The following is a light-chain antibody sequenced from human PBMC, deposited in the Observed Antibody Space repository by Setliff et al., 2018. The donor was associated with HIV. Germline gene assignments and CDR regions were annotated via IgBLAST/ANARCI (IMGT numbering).Light chain of an antibody. Sequence: QSVLAQPASVSGSPGQSITISCTGTSSDVGGYNYVSWYQQHPGKAPKLMIYEVSKRPSGVSNRFSGSKSANAASLTISGLQADDEADYYCCSYAGSSTPYVFGTGTKVTVL. CDR2: EVS. CDR1: SSDVGGYNY. J-gene: IGLJ1*01. V-gene: IGLV2-23*02. CDR3: CSYAGSSTPYV.